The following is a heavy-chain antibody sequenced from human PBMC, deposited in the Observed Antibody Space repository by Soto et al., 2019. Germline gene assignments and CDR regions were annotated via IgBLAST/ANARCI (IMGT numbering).Heavy chain of an antibody. J-gene: IGHJ4*02. CDR1: GGSISRSNYD. V-gene: IGHV4-39*01. CDR3: ASLQERVGYSHGYLAY. Sequence: HLQLQESGPGLVKPSETLSLTCTVSGGSISRSNYDWGWIRQPPGKGLEWFGNLFYRGITYPNPSLKSRVTLSVDTSRNQCTLKLSSVTAADTAVYYCASLQERVGYSHGYLAYWGQGTLVAVSS. CDR2: LFYRGIT. D-gene: IGHD5-18*01.